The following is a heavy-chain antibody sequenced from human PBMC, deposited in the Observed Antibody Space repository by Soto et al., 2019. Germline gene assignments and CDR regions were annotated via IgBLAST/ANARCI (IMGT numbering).Heavy chain of an antibody. J-gene: IGHJ3*02. V-gene: IGHV4-34*01. CDR2: INHRGST. Sequence: PADTLSLTCAVYGGSFSGYYWSWIRQPPGKGLEWVGEINHRGSTNYNPSLKSRVTISVDTAKIQFSLKLSSVTAEDPAVYYCARDNYLISGGYVKGGRALDICGQGRMFT. CDR3: ARDNYLISGGYVKGGRALDI. D-gene: IGHD3-22*01. CDR1: GGSFSGYY.